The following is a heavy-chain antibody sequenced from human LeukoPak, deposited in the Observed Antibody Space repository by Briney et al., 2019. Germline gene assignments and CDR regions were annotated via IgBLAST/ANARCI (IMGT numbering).Heavy chain of an antibody. CDR3: ARGPLSVTEYYFDY. Sequence: SETLSLTCTVSGGSISSYYWSWIRRPPGKGLEWIGYIYYSGSTNYNPSLKSRVTISVDTSKNQFSLKLSSVTAADTAVYYCARGPLSVTEYYFDYWGQGTLVTVSS. V-gene: IGHV4-59*01. J-gene: IGHJ4*02. CDR1: GGSISSYY. D-gene: IGHD2-21*02. CDR2: IYYSGST.